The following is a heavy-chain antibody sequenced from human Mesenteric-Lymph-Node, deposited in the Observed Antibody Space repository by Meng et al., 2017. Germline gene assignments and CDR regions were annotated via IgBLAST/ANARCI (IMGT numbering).Heavy chain of an antibody. Sequence: SDTLSLTCAVYGGSFSGYYWSWIRQPPGKGLEWIGEINHSGSTNYNPSLKSRVTISVDTSKNQFSLKLSSVTAADTAVYYCARGLGIGVWGQGTTVTVSS. CDR1: GGSFSGYY. J-gene: IGHJ6*02. CDR3: ARGLGIGV. V-gene: IGHV4-34*01. D-gene: IGHD3-16*01. CDR2: INHSGST.